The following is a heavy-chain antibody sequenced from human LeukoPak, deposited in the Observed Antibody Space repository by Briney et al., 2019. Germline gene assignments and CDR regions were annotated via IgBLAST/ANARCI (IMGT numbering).Heavy chain of an antibody. J-gene: IGHJ4*02. D-gene: IGHD3-10*01. Sequence: GASVKVSCKASGYTFTSYGIGWVRQAPGQGLEWMGWISAYNGNTNYAQKLQGRVTMTTDTSTSTAYMELRSLRTDDTAVYYCARARFWFGEPTPFDYWGQGTLVTVSS. CDR2: ISAYNGNT. V-gene: IGHV1-18*01. CDR1: GYTFTSYG. CDR3: ARARFWFGEPTPFDY.